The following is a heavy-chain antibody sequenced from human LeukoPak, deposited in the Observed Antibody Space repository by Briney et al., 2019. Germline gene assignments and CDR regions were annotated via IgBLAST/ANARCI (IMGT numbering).Heavy chain of an antibody. CDR3: ARGADHGGSYYPD. J-gene: IGHJ4*02. Sequence: GGSLRLSCAASGLTISDSWMHWVRQAPGKGPVWVSRMKTDGTRIEYADSVKGRFTISRDNAKNTLFLQMSSLRVEDTAVYYCARGADHGGSYYPDWGQGTRVTVSS. CDR1: GLTISDSW. CDR2: MKTDGTRI. D-gene: IGHD3-10*01. V-gene: IGHV3-74*01.